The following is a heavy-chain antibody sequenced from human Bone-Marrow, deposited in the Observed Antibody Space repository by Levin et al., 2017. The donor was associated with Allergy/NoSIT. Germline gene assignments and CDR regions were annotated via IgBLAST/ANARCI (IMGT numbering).Heavy chain of an antibody. CDR3: ARDSSSGWYGWFDP. V-gene: IGHV1-69*01. Sequence: KISCKASGGGFNSYTTNWVRQAPGQGLEWVGGIMPIFGTINFAPKFQDRLTITADESTSTVYMELTSLKSEDTAVYFCARDSSSGWYGWFDPWGQGTLVTVAS. J-gene: IGHJ5*02. D-gene: IGHD6-19*01. CDR2: IMPIFGTI. CDR1: GGGFNSYT.